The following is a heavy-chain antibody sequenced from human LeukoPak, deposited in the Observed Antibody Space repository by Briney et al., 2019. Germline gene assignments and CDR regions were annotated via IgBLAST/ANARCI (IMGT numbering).Heavy chain of an antibody. D-gene: IGHD2-2*01. Sequence: GGSLRFSCAASGFTFSDYYMSWIRQAPGKGLEWLSYIGSSGHTIYYADSVKGRFTISRANAKNSLYLQMSSLRAEDTAVYYCARDGSRYCSSRSCYSGYYYYGMDVWGQGTTVTVSS. CDR2: IGSSGHTI. CDR3: ARDGSRYCSSRSCYSGYYYYGMDV. CDR1: GFTFSDYY. V-gene: IGHV3-11*01. J-gene: IGHJ6*02.